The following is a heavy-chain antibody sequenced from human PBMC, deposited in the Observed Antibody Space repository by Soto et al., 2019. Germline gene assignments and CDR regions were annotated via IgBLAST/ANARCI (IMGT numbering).Heavy chain of an antibody. CDR2: ISSTSTYI. CDR3: ARQRDGREGDY. D-gene: IGHD1-26*01. V-gene: IGHV3-21*01. Sequence: EVQLVESGGGLVKPGGSLRLSCAASGFAFSDNSMKWVRQAPGKGLEWVSSISSTSTYIFYADSLKGRFTISRDNAKNSLYLQMNSLRAEDTAVYYCARQRDGREGDYRGQGTLVIVSS. J-gene: IGHJ4*02. CDR1: GFAFSDNS.